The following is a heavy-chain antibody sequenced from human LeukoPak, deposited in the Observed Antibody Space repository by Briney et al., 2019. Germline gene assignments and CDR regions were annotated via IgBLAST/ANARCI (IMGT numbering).Heavy chain of an antibody. J-gene: IGHJ4*02. Sequence: GGSLRLSCAASGFTFSSYAMSWVRQAPGKGLEWVSAISGSGGSTYYADSVKGRFTISGDNSKNTLYLQMNSLRAEDTAAYYCAKPQGSGSYNNLDYWGQGTLVTVSS. V-gene: IGHV3-23*01. CDR1: GFTFSSYA. CDR2: ISGSGGST. D-gene: IGHD3-10*01. CDR3: AKPQGSGSYNNLDY.